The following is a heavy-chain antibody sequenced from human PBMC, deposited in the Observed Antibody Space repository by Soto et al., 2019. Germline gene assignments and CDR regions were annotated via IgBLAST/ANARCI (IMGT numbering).Heavy chain of an antibody. J-gene: IGHJ3*01. Sequence: QPPGKALEWIGFTYHSGSTYYNPSLESRVTISVDRSKNQFSLKLKSVTAADRAVYYCAASLSTQYYDICGYYPDFDLWG. CDR3: AASLSTQYYDICGYYPDFDL. V-gene: IGHV4-30-2*01. CDR2: TYHSGST. D-gene: IGHD3-22*01.